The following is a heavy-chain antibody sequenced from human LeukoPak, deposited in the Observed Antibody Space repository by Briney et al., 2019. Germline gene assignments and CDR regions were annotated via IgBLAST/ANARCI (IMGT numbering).Heavy chain of an antibody. CDR1: GFTFSSYA. J-gene: IGHJ4*02. V-gene: IGHV3-23*01. D-gene: IGHD3-10*01. CDR2: ISGSGGST. CDR3: AKEPEDYYGSGSSPYYFDY. Sequence: PGGSLRLSCAASGFTFSSYAMSWVRQAPGKGLEWVSAISGSGGSTYYADSVKGRFTISRDNSKNTLYLQMNGLRAEDTAVYYCAKEPEDYYGSGSSPYYFDYWGQGTLVTVSS.